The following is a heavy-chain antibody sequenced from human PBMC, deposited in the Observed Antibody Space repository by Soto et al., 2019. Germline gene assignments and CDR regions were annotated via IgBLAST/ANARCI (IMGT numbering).Heavy chain of an antibody. J-gene: IGHJ4*02. CDR2: ISGSGGST. D-gene: IGHD2-21*01. V-gene: IGHV3-23*01. CDR3: ATPSGLLSMAFDY. Sequence: GGSLRLSCAASGLTFCSYAMSWVRQAPGKGLEWVSAISGSGGSTYYADSVKGRFTISRDNSKNTLYLQMDSLRAEDTAVYYCATPSGLLSMAFDYWGQGTLVTVSS. CDR1: GLTFCSYA.